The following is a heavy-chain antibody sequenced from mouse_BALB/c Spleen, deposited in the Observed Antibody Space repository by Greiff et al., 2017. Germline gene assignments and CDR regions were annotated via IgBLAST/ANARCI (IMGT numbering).Heavy chain of an antibody. CDR2: IDPSDSET. D-gene: IGHD2-1*01. J-gene: IGHJ4*01. CDR1: GYSFTSYW. Sequence: QVQLQQSGAELVRPGASVKISCKASGYSFTSYWMHWVKQRPGQGLEWIGMIDPSDSETRLNQKFKDKATLTVDKSSSTAYMQLSSPTSEDSAVYYCARSRGYGNYDYYAMDYWGQGTSVTVSS. V-gene: IGHV1S126*01. CDR3: ARSRGYGNYDYYAMDY.